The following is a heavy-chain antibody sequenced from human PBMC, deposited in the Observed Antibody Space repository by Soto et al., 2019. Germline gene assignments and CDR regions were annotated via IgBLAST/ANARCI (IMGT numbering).Heavy chain of an antibody. CDR2: IKQDGSEK. CDR3: ARDRVLRFLEWLPYYGMDV. Sequence: PGGSLRLSCAASGFTFNSYLMSWVRQAPGKGLEWVANIKQDGSEKYYVDSVKGRFTISRDNAKNSLYLQMNSLRAEDTALYYCARDRVLRFLEWLPYYGMDVWGQGTTVTVSS. CDR1: GFTFNSYL. D-gene: IGHD3-3*01. V-gene: IGHV3-7*01. J-gene: IGHJ6*02.